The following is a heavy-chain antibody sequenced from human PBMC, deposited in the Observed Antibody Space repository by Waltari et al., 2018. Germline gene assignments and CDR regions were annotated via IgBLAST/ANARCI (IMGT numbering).Heavy chain of an antibody. J-gene: IGHJ3*01. Sequence: GWIRQPPGQGLEWIVTMSYNGATYSSPSLKSRVTISRDTSKNQLSLKLGSVTAADTAVYYCATYLGASLGTAAFDVWGQGTMVTVSS. CDR2: MSYNGAT. V-gene: IGHV4-39*01. D-gene: IGHD1-1*01. CDR3: ATYLGASLGTAAFDV.